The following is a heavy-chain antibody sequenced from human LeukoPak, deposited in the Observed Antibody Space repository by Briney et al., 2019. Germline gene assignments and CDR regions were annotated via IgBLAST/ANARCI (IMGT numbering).Heavy chain of an antibody. J-gene: IGHJ4*02. Sequence: GGSLRLSCAASGFTFSSYWMSWVRQAPGKGLEWVANIKQDGSEKYYVDSVKGRFTISRENATNSLYLQMNSLRAEDTAVYYCAKDRSSGWYWYFDYWGQGTLVTVSS. CDR1: GFTFSSYW. CDR3: AKDRSSGWYWYFDY. V-gene: IGHV3-7*03. D-gene: IGHD6-19*01. CDR2: IKQDGSEK.